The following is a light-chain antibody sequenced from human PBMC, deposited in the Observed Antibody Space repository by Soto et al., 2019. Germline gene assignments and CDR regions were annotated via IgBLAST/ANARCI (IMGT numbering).Light chain of an antibody. V-gene: IGKV3-11*01. Sequence: EIVLPQSPATLSLYPWERATLSCRASQSVSSYLAWYQQKPGQAPRLLIYDASNRATGIPARFSGSGCGTDFTVTISSLEPEDFAVYYCQQRSNCPPSITFGQGTRLEIK. CDR1: QSVSSY. J-gene: IGKJ5*01. CDR3: QQRSNCPPSIT. CDR2: DAS.